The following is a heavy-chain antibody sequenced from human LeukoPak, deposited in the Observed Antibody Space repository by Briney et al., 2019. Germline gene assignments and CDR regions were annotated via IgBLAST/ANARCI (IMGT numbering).Heavy chain of an antibody. V-gene: IGHV3-11*04. CDR3: ARDREYFDASSGYPAC. CDR1: GFTFSDHY. J-gene: IGHJ4*02. D-gene: IGHD3-22*01. Sequence: PGGSLRLSCVASGFTFSDHYMSWIRQAPGKGLEWIASISSGSTTHYADSVKGRFTVSRDNAKNSLFLQINSLTGEDTAVYYCARDREYFDASSGYPACWGQGTLVTVSS. CDR2: ISSGSTT.